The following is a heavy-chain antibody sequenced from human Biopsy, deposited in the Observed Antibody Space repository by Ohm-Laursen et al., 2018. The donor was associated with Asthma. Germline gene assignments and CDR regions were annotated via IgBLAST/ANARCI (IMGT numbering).Heavy chain of an antibody. J-gene: IGHJ4*02. CDR3: ARDSYSSGLYDDFES. CDR2: INGKSNSI. Sequence: GSLRLSCAASGFTFSDYYMSWIRQAPGKGLEWISYINGKSNSIECADSVKGRFTISRDNAKNSLYLQMNSLRAEDTAVYYCARDSYSSGLYDDFESWGQGTLVTVSS. V-gene: IGHV3-11*01. D-gene: IGHD6-19*01. CDR1: GFTFSDYY.